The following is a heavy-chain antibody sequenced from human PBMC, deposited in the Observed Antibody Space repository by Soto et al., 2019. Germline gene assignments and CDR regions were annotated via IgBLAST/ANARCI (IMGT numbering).Heavy chain of an antibody. CDR1: GFTFSSYG. CDR2: IWYDGSNK. CDR3: ARDRGSVVPAAMGGPYYYYGMDV. J-gene: IGHJ6*02. D-gene: IGHD2-2*01. V-gene: IGHV3-33*01. Sequence: GGSLRLSCAASGFTFSSYGMHWVRQAPGKGLEWVAVIWYDGSNKYYADSVKGRFTISRDNSKNTLYLQMNSLRAEDTAVYYCARDRGSVVPAAMGGPYYYYGMDVWGQGTTVTVSS.